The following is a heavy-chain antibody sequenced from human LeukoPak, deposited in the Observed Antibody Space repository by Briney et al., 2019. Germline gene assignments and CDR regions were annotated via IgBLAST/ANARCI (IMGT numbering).Heavy chain of an antibody. CDR3: ARVYDFWSGVRPYYYYGMDV. Sequence: PGGSLRLSCAASGLTFSSYSMNWVRQAPGKGLEWVSSISSSSSYIYYADSVKGRFTISRDNAKNSLYLQMNSLRAEDTAVYYCARVYDFWSGVRPYYYYGMDVWGQGTTVTVSS. D-gene: IGHD3-3*01. J-gene: IGHJ6*02. CDR1: GLTFSSYS. V-gene: IGHV3-21*01. CDR2: ISSSSSYI.